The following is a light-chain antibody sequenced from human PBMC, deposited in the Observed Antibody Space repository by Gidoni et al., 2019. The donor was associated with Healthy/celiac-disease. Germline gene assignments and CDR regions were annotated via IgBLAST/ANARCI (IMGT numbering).Light chain of an antibody. J-gene: IGLJ2*01. CDR3: SSYTSSSVV. Sequence: QSALTQPASVSGSPGQSITISCTGTSSDVGGYNYVSWYPQHPGKAPKLMSYEVSNRPSGVSNRFSGSKSGNTASLTISGLQAEDEADYYCSSYTSSSVVFGGGTKLTVL. CDR2: EVS. V-gene: IGLV2-14*01. CDR1: SSDVGGYNY.